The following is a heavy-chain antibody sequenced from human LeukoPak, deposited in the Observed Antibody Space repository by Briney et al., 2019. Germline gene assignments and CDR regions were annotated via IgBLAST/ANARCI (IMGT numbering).Heavy chain of an antibody. CDR3: TCLWIVVMVAALFESNWFDP. CDR1: GFTFSSYA. Sequence: GGSLRLSCAASGFTFSSYAMHWVRQAPGKGLEWVAVISYDGSNKYYVDSVKGRFTISRDNSKNTLYLLMTSLRAEDTAVYYWTCLWIVVMVAALFESNWFDPWGQGTLVTVSS. CDR2: ISYDGSNK. V-gene: IGHV3-30*14. D-gene: IGHD2-15*01. J-gene: IGHJ5*02.